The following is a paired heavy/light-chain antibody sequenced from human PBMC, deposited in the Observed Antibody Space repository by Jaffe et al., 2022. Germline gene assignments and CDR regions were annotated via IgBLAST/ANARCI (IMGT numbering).Heavy chain of an antibody. CDR1: GFTFSDYW. Sequence: EVQLVESGGDLLQAGGSLRLSCAASGFTFSDYWMHWVRQTPGKGLQWVARIISDGSSASYADSVKGRFTISRDNAKRTLYLQMTSLRAEDTAIYYCARDDRYTIAVWGQGTLVTVSS. D-gene: IGHD2-2*02. CDR3: ARDDRYTIAV. J-gene: IGHJ4*02. CDR2: IISDGSSA. V-gene: IGHV3-74*01.
Light chain of an antibody. J-gene: IGLJ3*02. CDR1: SSDVGGYNY. Sequence: QSALTQPRSVSGSPGQSVTISCIGTSSDVGGYNYVSWYQQHPGKAPKLMIYDVSKRPSGVPDRFSGSKSGNTASLTISGLQAEDEADYYCCSYAGTYTWVFGGGTKMTVL. V-gene: IGLV2-11*01. CDR2: DVS. CDR3: CSYAGTYTWV.